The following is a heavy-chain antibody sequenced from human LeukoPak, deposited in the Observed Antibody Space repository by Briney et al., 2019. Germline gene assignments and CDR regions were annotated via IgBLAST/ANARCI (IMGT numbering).Heavy chain of an antibody. CDR2: FDPEDGET. Sequence: GASVKVSCNVTGYTLTELSMHWVRQAPGKGLEWMGGFDPEDGETIYAQKFQGRVTMTEDTSTDTAYMELSSLRSEDTAVYYCACAAAGPNYFDYWGQGTLVTVSS. J-gene: IGHJ4*02. CDR1: GYTLTELS. D-gene: IGHD6-13*01. V-gene: IGHV1-24*01. CDR3: ACAAAGPNYFDY.